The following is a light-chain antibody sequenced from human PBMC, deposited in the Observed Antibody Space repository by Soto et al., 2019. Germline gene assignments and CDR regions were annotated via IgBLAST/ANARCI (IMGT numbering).Light chain of an antibody. CDR3: ISYTSDSLYV. V-gene: IGLV2-14*01. CDR2: DVS. J-gene: IGLJ1*01. CDR1: SSDVGGYNY. Sequence: QSALTQPASVSGSPGQSITISCTGTSSDVGGYNYVSWYQQHPGKAPKLMIYDVSNRPSGLSNCFSGSKSGNTASLTISGLQAEDEADYYCISYTSDSLYVFGTGTKVTVL.